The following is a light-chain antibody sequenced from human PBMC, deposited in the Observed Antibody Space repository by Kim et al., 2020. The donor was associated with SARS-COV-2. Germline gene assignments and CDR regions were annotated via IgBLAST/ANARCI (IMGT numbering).Light chain of an antibody. CDR1: QSVLYSSTNKNY. J-gene: IGKJ2*01. CDR2: WAS. V-gene: IGKV4-1*01. CDR3: QQYYSTPYT. Sequence: DIVMTQSPDSLAVSLGERATINCKSSQSVLYSSTNKNYLAWYQQKSGQPPKLLIYWASTRESGVPDRFSGSGSGTDFTLTISSLQAEDVAVYYCQQYYSTPYTFGQGTKLEI.